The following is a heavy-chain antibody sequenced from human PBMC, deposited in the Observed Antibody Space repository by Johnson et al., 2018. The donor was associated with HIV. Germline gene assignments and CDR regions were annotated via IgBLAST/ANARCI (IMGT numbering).Heavy chain of an antibody. CDR2: ISSSGSTI. CDR1: GFTFTDAW. J-gene: IGHJ3*02. Sequence: QVQLVESGGGLVKPGGSLRLSCAASGFTFTDAWMTWVRQVPGKGLEWVSYISSSGSTIYYADSVKGRFTISRDNAKNSLYLQMNSLRAEDTAVYYCAREIIAAADDIWGQGTMVTVSS. CDR3: AREIIAAADDI. D-gene: IGHD6-13*01. V-gene: IGHV3-11*04.